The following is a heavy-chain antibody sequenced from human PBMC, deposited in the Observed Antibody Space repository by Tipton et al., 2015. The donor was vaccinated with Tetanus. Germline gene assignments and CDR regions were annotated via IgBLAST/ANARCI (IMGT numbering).Heavy chain of an antibody. Sequence: TLSLTCAVSGGSFRGYSWSWVRQPPGKGLEGIGEINHSGKPTYNPSLKSRVTMSLDTSNHLFSLSLSSLTAADTAVYYCARDINYASDYWGQGTLVTVSS. CDR2: INHSGKP. J-gene: IGHJ4*02. D-gene: IGHD4-11*01. CDR1: GGSFRGYS. CDR3: ARDINYASDY. V-gene: IGHV4-34*01.